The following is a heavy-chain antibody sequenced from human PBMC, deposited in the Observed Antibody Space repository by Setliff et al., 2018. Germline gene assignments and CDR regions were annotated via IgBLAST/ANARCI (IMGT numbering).Heavy chain of an antibody. CDR3: ARDRGYNFWSGYSNAFDI. CDR1: GYTFTSYY. D-gene: IGHD3-3*01. J-gene: IGHJ3*02. Sequence: GASVKVSCKASGYTFTSYYMHWVRQAPGQGLEWMGIINPSGGSTSYAQKFQGRVTMTRDTSKNQFSLKLSSVTAADTAVYYCARDRGYNFWSGYSNAFDIWGQGTMVTVSS. V-gene: IGHV1-46*01. CDR2: INPSGGST.